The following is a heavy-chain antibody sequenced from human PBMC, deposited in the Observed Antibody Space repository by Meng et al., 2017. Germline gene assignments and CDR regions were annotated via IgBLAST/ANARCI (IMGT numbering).Heavy chain of an antibody. CDR2: IIPIFGTA. V-gene: IGHV1-69*06. CDR3: ARDGVGATEGYFDY. CDR1: GGTFSSYA. J-gene: IGHJ4*02. Sequence: QGQLGQPGAEVKKPGSSVKVSCKASGGTFSSYAISWVRQAPGQGLEWMGGIIPIFGTANYAQKFQGRVTITADKSTSTAYMELSSLRSEDTAVYYCARDGVGATEGYFDYWGQGTLVTVSS. D-gene: IGHD1-26*01.